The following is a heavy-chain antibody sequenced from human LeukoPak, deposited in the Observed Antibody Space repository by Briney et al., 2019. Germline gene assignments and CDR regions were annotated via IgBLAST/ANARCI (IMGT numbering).Heavy chain of an antibody. CDR2: IYTSGST. CDR3: ARDLNPRGSYRYAWFDP. CDR1: GGSISSHY. D-gene: IGHD3-16*02. Sequence: SETLSLTCTVSGGSISSHYWSWIRQPAGKGLEWIGRIYTSGSTNYNPSLKSRVTMSVDTSKNQFSLKLSSVTAADTAVYYCARDLNPRGSYRYAWFDPWGQGTLVTVSS. J-gene: IGHJ5*02. V-gene: IGHV4-4*07.